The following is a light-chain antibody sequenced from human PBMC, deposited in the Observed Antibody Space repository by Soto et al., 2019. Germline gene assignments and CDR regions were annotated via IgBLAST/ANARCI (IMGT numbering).Light chain of an antibody. J-gene: IGLJ2*01. Sequence: QSALTQPPSVSGAPGQRVTISCTGSSSNIGAGYDVHWYQQVPGTAPKLLIYATNNRPSGVPDRFSGSKSGTSASLAISGLQAEDEAYYYCQSYDSSLSGVIFGGGTKLTVL. CDR1: SSNIGAGYD. CDR2: ATN. V-gene: IGLV1-40*01. CDR3: QSYDSSLSGVI.